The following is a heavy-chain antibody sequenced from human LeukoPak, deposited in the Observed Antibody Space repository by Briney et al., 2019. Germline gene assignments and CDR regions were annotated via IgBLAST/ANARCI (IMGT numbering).Heavy chain of an antibody. CDR1: GGSISGDH. V-gene: IGHV4-59*08. Sequence: PSETLSLTCTVSGGSISGDHWNWIRQPPGRGLEWIGYIYCSGNTNYNPSLKSRVTISVDTSKNQFSLKLNSVTAADTAVYYCARRNDFGIWGQGTMVTVSS. CDR2: IYCSGNT. J-gene: IGHJ3*02. CDR3: ARRNDFGI.